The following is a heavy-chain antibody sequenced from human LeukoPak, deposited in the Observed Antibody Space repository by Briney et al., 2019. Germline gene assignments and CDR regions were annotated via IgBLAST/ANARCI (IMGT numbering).Heavy chain of an antibody. J-gene: IGHJ3*02. CDR1: GGSISSYH. CDR2: IYYSGST. D-gene: IGHD2-15*01. Sequence: SETLSLTCTVSGGSISSYHWTWIRQPPGKGLEWIGYIYYSGSTNYNPSLKSRVTISVDTSKNQFSLKLSSVTAADTAVYYCARDRCGYYSGGSCYPLFDIWGQGTMVTVSS. V-gene: IGHV4-59*01. CDR3: ARDRCGYYSGGSCYPLFDI.